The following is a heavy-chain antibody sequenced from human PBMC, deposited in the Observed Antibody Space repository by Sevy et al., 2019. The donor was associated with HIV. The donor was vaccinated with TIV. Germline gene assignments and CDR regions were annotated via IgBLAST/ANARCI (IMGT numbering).Heavy chain of an antibody. Sequence: ASVKVSCKVSGYTLTKLSMHWVRQAPGKGLEWMGSFDPEDGVTLYAQKLQGRVIMTEDTSTDTAYMEVNSLRSEDTAVCYCATTKEYYKNSGCPFDYGGQRTLVTVSS. V-gene: IGHV1-24*01. D-gene: IGHD3-22*01. CDR2: FDPEDGVT. J-gene: IGHJ4*02. CDR1: GYTLTKLS. CDR3: ATTKEYYKNSGCPFDY.